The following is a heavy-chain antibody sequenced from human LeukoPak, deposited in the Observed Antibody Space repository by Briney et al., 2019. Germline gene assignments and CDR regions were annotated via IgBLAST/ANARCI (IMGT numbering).Heavy chain of an antibody. V-gene: IGHV4-4*02. J-gene: IGHJ4*02. D-gene: IGHD5-18*01. CDR2: IYHSGST. CDR3: ARVADGKGYPFDY. CDR1: GDSISSSNW. Sequence: PSETLSLTCAVSGDSISSSNWWSWVRQPPGKGLEWIGEIYHSGSTNYNPSLKSRVTISVDKSKNQFSLKLSSVTAADTAVYYCARVADGKGYPFDYWGQGTLVTVSS.